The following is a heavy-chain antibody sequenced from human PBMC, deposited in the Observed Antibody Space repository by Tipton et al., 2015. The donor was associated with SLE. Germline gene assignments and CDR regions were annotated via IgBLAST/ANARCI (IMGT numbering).Heavy chain of an antibody. V-gene: IGHV4-38-2*02. CDR2: IYHSGTT. CDR1: GYSINNGFY. J-gene: IGHJ6*02. CDR3: ARDAGMDV. Sequence: TLSLTCTVSGYSINNGFYWGWIRQPPGKGLEWIGIIYHSGTTYYNPSLKSRVTISVDTSKNQFSLKLSSVTAADTAVYYCARDAGMDVWGQGITFTVSS.